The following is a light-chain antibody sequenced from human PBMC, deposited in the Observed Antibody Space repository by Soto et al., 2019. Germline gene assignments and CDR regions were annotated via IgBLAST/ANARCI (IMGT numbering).Light chain of an antibody. CDR1: SSDVGSYNY. V-gene: IGLV2-14*01. CDR2: DVN. J-gene: IGLJ1*01. CDR3: CSFTTSGTHV. Sequence: QSVLTQPASVSGSPGQSITISCTGTSSDVGSYNYVSWHQQHPGKAPKLMIYDVNNRPSGVSSRFSGSKSGNTASLTISGLQAEDEADYYCCSFTTSGTHVFGTGTKLTVL.